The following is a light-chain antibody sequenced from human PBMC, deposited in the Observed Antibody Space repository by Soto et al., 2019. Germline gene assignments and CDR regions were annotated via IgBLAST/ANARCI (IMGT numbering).Light chain of an antibody. CDR2: SNN. V-gene: IGLV1-44*01. CDR1: SSNIGSNT. Sequence: QSVLTQPPSASGTPGQRVTISCSGSSSNIGSNTVNWCQQLPGTAPKLLIYSNNQRPPGVPDRISGSKSGTSASLAISGLQAEDEADYYCATWDDSLNGWVFGGGTKLTVL. CDR3: ATWDDSLNGWV. J-gene: IGLJ3*02.